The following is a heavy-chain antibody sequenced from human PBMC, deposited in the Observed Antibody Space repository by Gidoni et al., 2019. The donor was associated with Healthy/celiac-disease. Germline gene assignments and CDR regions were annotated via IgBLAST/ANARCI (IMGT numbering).Heavy chain of an antibody. Sequence: EVQLLESGGGLVQPGGSLRLSCAASGFTFSSYAMSWVRQAPGKGLEWVSAISGSGGSTYYADSVKGRFTISRDNSKNTLYLQMNSLRAEDTAVYYCAKDLRGYYDSSGPFMDVWGQGTTVTVSS. J-gene: IGHJ6*02. V-gene: IGHV3-23*01. CDR2: ISGSGGST. D-gene: IGHD3-22*01. CDR1: GFTFSSYA. CDR3: AKDLRGYYDSSGPFMDV.